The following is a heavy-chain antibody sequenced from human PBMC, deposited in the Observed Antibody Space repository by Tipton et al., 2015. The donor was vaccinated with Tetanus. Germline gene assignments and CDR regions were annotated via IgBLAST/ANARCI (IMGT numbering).Heavy chain of an antibody. CDR3: ARAAGFLGLTHDF. Sequence: LRLSCTVSGASFSSGDYYWSWIRKPPGKDLEWIGYIYQTGTTYYNPSLKGRVTISMDRSNTQFSLRLDSLTAAGTAVYYCARAAGFLGLTHDFWGRGTLVSVSS. D-gene: IGHD2/OR15-2a*01. CDR2: IYQTGTT. V-gene: IGHV4-30-4*01. J-gene: IGHJ4*02. CDR1: GASFSSGDYY.